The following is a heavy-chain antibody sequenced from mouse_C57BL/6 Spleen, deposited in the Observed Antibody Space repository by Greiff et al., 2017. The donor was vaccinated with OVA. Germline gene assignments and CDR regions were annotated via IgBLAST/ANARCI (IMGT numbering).Heavy chain of an antibody. J-gene: IGHJ2*01. CDR1: GYTFTSYW. CDR2: IDPSDSET. V-gene: IGHV1-52*01. D-gene: IGHD3-3*01. CDR3: ARGGREDYFDD. Sequence: QVQLQQSGAELVRPGSSVKLSCKASGYTFTSYWMHWVKQRPIQGLEWIGNIDPSDSETHYNQKFKDKATLTVDKSSSTAYMQRSSLTSEDSAVYYCARGGREDYFDDWGQGTTLTVSS.